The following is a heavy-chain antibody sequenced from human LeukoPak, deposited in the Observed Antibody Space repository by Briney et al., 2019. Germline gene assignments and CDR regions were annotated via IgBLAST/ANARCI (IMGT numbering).Heavy chain of an antibody. D-gene: IGHD1-26*01. J-gene: IGHJ4*02. CDR1: GFTFSSYA. Sequence: PGGSLRLSCAASGFTFSSYAMSWVRQAPGKGLEWVSAISGSGGSTYYADSVKGRFTISRDNSKNTLYLQMNSLRAEDTAVYYCAKDHSGSYYGYYFDYWGQGTLVTVSS. CDR2: ISGSGGST. CDR3: AKDHSGSYYGYYFDY. V-gene: IGHV3-23*01.